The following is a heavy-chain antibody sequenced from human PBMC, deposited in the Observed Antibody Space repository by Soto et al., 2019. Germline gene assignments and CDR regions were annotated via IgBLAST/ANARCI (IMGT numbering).Heavy chain of an antibody. V-gene: IGHV3-30-3*01. D-gene: IGHD6-19*01. J-gene: IGHJ3*02. Sequence: PGGSLRLSCAASGFTFSSYAMHWVRQAPGKGLEWVAVISYDGSNKYYADSVKGRFTISRDNSKNTLYLQMNSLRAEDTAVYYCARDPSGWYAGVEGDAFDIWGQGTMVTVSS. CDR3: ARDPSGWYAGVEGDAFDI. CDR2: ISYDGSNK. CDR1: GFTFSSYA.